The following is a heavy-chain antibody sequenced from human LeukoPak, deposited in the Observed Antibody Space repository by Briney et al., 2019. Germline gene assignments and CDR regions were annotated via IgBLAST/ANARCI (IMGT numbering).Heavy chain of an antibody. Sequence: GESLKISCKGSGYSFTSYWIGWVRQMPGKGLEWMGIIYPGDSDTRYSPSFQGQVTISADKSISTAYLQWSSLKASDTAMYYCARWYYYDSSEEHYDAFDIWGQGTMVTVFS. V-gene: IGHV5-51*01. CDR3: ARWYYYDSSEEHYDAFDI. J-gene: IGHJ3*02. D-gene: IGHD3-22*01. CDR1: GYSFTSYW. CDR2: IYPGDSDT.